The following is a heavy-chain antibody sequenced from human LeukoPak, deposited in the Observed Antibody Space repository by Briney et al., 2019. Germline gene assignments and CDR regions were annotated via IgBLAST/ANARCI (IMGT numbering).Heavy chain of an antibody. CDR2: INSDGSST. J-gene: IGHJ4*02. CDR1: GFSFSAYW. D-gene: IGHD6-19*01. CDR3: ARGAVAGTYFDY. V-gene: IGHV3-74*01. Sequence: GGSLRLSCAASGFSFSAYWMHWVRQAPGKGLVWVSRINSDGSSTSYADSVKGRFTISRDNAKNSLYLQMNSLRAEDTAVYYCARGAVAGTYFDYWGQGTLVTVSS.